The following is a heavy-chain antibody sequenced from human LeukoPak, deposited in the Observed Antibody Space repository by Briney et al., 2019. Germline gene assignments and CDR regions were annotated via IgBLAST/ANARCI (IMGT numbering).Heavy chain of an antibody. CDR1: GYTFTSYG. D-gene: IGHD5-12*01. V-gene: IGHV1-18*01. CDR2: ISAYNGNT. J-gene: IGHJ6*02. CDR3: ARVGFGGSGYVWGDPYYYYGMDV. Sequence: ASVKVSCTASGYTFTSYGISWVRQAPGQGLEWMGWISAYNGNTNYAQKLQGRVTMTTDTSTSTAYMELRSLRSDDTAVYYCARVGFGGSGYVWGDPYYYYGMDVWGQGTTVTVSS.